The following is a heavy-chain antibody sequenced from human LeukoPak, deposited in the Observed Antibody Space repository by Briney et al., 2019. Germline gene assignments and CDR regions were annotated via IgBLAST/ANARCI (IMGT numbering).Heavy chain of an antibody. CDR1: GGSISSTRTY. V-gene: IGHV4-39*01. CDR2: IYESGNT. D-gene: IGHD1-26*01. J-gene: IGHJ4*02. Sequence: SETLSLTCTVSGGSISSTRTYWAWIRQPPGKGLEWIGTIYESGNTYYNPSLKSRVTISEDTSKNQFSLKLTSVTAADTAVYYCASLREYFDYWGQGTLVTVSS. CDR3: ASLREYFDY.